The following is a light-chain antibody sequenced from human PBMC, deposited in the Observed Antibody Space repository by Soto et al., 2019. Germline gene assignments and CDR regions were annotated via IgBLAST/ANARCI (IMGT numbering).Light chain of an antibody. J-gene: IGLJ1*01. V-gene: IGLV3-21*04. CDR3: QVWDIMTDNYV. CDR2: YDR. Sequence: YELTQPPSVSVAPEKTTTITCGGHNIGDKRVHWYRQKPGQAPVLLISYDRDRPSGIPERFSGSNSGNTATLTISRVEAGDEADYYCQVWDIMTDNYVFGGGTKLTVL. CDR1: NIGDKR.